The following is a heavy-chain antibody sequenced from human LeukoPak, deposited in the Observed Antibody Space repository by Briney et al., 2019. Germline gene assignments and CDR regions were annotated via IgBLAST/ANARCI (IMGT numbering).Heavy chain of an antibody. CDR1: GFTFSSYG. J-gene: IGHJ4*02. V-gene: IGHV3-23*01. D-gene: IGHD3-10*01. Sequence: GGSLRLSCEASGFTFSSYGMSWVRQAPGKGLEWVSTIRGSGDITYYADSVKGRFTISRDNSKNTLYLQMNSLRAEDTAVYYCAKGTYGSGTYGSIDYWGQGTLVTVSS. CDR2: IRGSGDIT. CDR3: AKGTYGSGTYGSIDY.